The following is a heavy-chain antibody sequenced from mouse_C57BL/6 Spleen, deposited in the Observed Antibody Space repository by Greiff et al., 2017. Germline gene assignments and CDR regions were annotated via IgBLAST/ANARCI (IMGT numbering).Heavy chain of an antibody. V-gene: IGHV10-1*01. Sequence: EVKLMESGGGLVQPKGSLKLSCAASGFSFNTYTMNWVRQAPGKGLEWVARIRSKSNNYATYYADSVKDRFTISRDDSESMLYLQMNNLKTEDTAMYYCVRGDGNYFDYWGQGTTLTVSS. D-gene: IGHD2-1*01. CDR2: IRSKSNNYAT. CDR1: GFSFNTYT. J-gene: IGHJ2*01. CDR3: VRGDGNYFDY.